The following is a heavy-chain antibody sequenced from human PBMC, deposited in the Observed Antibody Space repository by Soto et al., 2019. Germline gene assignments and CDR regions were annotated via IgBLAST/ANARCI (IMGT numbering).Heavy chain of an antibody. J-gene: IGHJ4*02. D-gene: IGHD3-22*01. CDR2: ISGSGGST. CDR1: GFTFSSYA. V-gene: IGHV3-23*01. CDR3: AKDVITMIVVPMGPDY. Sequence: GGSLRLSCAASGFTFSSYAMSWVRQAPGKGLEWVSAISGSGGSTYYADSVKGRFTISRDNSKNTLYLQMNSLRAEDTAVYYCAKDVITMIVVPMGPDYWGQGTLVTVSS.